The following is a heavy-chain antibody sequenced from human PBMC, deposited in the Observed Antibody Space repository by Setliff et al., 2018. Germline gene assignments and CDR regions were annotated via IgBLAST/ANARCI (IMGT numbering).Heavy chain of an antibody. CDR3: AKGDGRYHSDS. D-gene: IGHD1-1*01. J-gene: IGHJ4*02. CDR2: IYQSGTT. V-gene: IGHV4-4*02. Sequence: SETLSLTCTVSGESIRSNNWWNWVRQPPGKGLEWIGDIYQSGTTNYNPSLKSRVTISANTSKNQFSLKLTSMTAADTAVYYCAKGDGRYHSDSWGQGILVTVSS. CDR1: GESIRSNNW.